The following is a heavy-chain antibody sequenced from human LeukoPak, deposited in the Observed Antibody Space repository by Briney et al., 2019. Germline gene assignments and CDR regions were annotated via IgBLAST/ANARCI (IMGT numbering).Heavy chain of an antibody. CDR1: GGSINSGAYY. V-gene: IGHV4-30-4*01. D-gene: IGHD1-26*01. Sequence: SQTLSLTCSVSGGSINSGAYYWGWIRQPPGKGLEWTGSICYTGSTYYNPSLKSRVSISVDTSKNQFSLKLSSVTAADTAVYYCARMGDFNGFYWGQGTLVTVSS. J-gene: IGHJ4*02. CDR2: ICYTGST. CDR3: ARMGDFNGFY.